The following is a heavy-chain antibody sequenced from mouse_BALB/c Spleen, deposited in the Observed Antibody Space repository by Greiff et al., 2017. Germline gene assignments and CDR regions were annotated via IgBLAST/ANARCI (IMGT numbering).Heavy chain of an antibody. V-gene: IGHV5-9-4*01. D-gene: IGHD2-14*01. J-gene: IGHJ4*01. CDR2: ISSGGSYT. Sequence: EVQVVESGGGLVKPGGSLKLSCAASGFTFSSYAMSWVRQSPEKRLEWVAEISSGGSYTYYPDTVTGRFTISRDNAKNTLYLEMSSLRSEDTAMYYCARNRYDGDYYAMDYWGQGTSVTVSS. CDR1: GFTFSSYA. CDR3: ARNRYDGDYYAMDY.